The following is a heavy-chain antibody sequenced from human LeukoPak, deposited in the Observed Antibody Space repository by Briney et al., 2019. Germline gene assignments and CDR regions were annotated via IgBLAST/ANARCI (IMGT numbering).Heavy chain of an antibody. D-gene: IGHD3-10*01. Sequence: ASVKVSCKASGYTFTSYYMHWVRQAPGQGLEWVGIINPSGGSTSYAQKFQGRVTITRDTSASTAYMELSSLRSEDTAVYYCARAGYGSGSYYTDWGQGTLVTVSS. J-gene: IGHJ4*02. CDR3: ARAGYGSGSYYTD. CDR1: GYTFTSYY. CDR2: INPSGGST. V-gene: IGHV1-46*01.